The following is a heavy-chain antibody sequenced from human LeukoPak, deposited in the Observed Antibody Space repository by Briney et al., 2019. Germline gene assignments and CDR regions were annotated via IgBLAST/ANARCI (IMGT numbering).Heavy chain of an antibody. CDR1: GYTFTSYG. Sequence: ASVKVSCKASGYTFTSYGISWVRQAPGQGFEWMGWISVYNGNTNYAQKLQGRVTMTTDTSTSTAYMELRSLRSDDTAVYYCARAYYESSAYRHAVYFDYWGQGTLVTVSS. CDR2: ISVYNGNT. V-gene: IGHV1-18*01. CDR3: ARAYYESSAYRHAVYFDY. D-gene: IGHD3-22*01. J-gene: IGHJ4*02.